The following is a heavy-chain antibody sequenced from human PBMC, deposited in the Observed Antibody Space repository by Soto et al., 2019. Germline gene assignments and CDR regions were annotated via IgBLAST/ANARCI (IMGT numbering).Heavy chain of an antibody. CDR2: FDPEDGET. J-gene: IGHJ4*02. Sequence: ASVKVSWKGCGYTLAELSMHCVRQAPGKGLEWMGGFDPEDGETIYAQKFQGRVTMTEDTSTDTAYMELSSLRSEDTAVYYCAADLGGYGSFDSWGQGTLVPVSS. CDR3: AADLGGYGSFDS. CDR1: GYTLAELS. V-gene: IGHV1-24*01. D-gene: IGHD5-12*01.